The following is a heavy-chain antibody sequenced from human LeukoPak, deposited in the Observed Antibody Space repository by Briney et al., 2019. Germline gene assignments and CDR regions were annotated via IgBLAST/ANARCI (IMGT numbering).Heavy chain of an antibody. Sequence: PGGSLRLSCAASGFTFSSYSMNWVRQAPGQGLEWVSSISSSSSYTYYADSVKGRFTSSRDNAKNSLYLQMNSLRAEDTAVYYCARVIQTFYYDSSGYYSSASNDFWGQGTLVTVSS. CDR1: GFTFSSYS. CDR3: ARVIQTFYYDSSGYYSSASNDF. D-gene: IGHD3-22*01. J-gene: IGHJ4*02. CDR2: ISSSSSYT. V-gene: IGHV3-21*01.